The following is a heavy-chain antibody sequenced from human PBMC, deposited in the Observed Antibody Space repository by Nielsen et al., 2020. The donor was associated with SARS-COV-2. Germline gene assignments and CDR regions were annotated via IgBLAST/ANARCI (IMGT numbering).Heavy chain of an antibody. J-gene: IGHJ1*01. Sequence: GESLKISCAASGFTFSSYAMSWVRQAPGKGLEWVSAISGSGGSTYYADSVKGRFTISRDNSKNTLYLQMNSLRAEDTAVYYCAKDRIAVAAEYFQRWGQGTLVTVSS. V-gene: IGHV3-23*01. CDR3: AKDRIAVAAEYFQR. CDR2: ISGSGGST. CDR1: GFTFSSYA. D-gene: IGHD6-19*01.